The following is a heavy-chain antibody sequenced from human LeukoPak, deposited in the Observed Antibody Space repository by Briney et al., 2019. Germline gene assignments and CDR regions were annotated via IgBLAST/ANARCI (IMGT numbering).Heavy chain of an antibody. CDR1: GGSINNYY. CDR2: IYTRGST. Sequence: PSETLSLTCSVSGGSINNYYWSWIRQPAGKGLEWIGRIYTRGSTNYNPSLKSRVTMSVDTSKNQFSLKLSSVTAADTAVYYCARGRYCSADICSGGDAFDIWGQGTMVSVSS. CDR3: ARGRYCSADICSGGDAFDI. D-gene: IGHD2-15*01. V-gene: IGHV4-4*07. J-gene: IGHJ3*02.